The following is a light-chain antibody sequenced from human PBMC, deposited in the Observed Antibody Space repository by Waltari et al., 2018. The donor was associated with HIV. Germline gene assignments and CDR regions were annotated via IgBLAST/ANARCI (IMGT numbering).Light chain of an antibody. CDR1: SSDVGGYNY. V-gene: IGLV2-14*01. CDR3: SSYTTSSITLP. CDR2: EVS. J-gene: IGLJ2*01. Sequence: QSALTQPASVSGSPGQSITISCTGTSSDVGGYNYVSWYQQHPGKAPKLMIYEVSNRPSGVSNRFSASKSGNPASLTISGLQAEDEADYYCSSYTTSSITLPFGGGTKLTVL.